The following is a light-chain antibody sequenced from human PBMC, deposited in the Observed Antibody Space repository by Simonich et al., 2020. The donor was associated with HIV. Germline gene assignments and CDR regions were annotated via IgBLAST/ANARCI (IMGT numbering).Light chain of an antibody. CDR3: QSYDSSNWV. Sequence: NFMLTQPHSVSESPGKTVTISCTRSSGSIATYDVQWYQQRPGSAPTTWIYEDNQRPSGVPDRFSGSIDSSSNSASLTIAGLKTEDEADYYCQSYDSSNWVFGGGTKLTVL. CDR1: SGSIATYD. J-gene: IGLJ3*02. CDR2: EDN. V-gene: IGLV6-57*03.